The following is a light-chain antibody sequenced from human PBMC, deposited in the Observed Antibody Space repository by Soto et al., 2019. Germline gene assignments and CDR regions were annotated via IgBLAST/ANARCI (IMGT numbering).Light chain of an antibody. CDR2: AAS. CDR1: RDISDY. CDR3: QHSYSPPLT. Sequence: DLQMTQSPSSLSASVGDRVTITCRASRDISDYLNWFQHKPGRAPKLLIYAASTLHSGVPARFSGSGSKSGTDYALTISGLQPEDSATYYCQHSYSPPLTFGGGTRVEIK. V-gene: IGKV1-39*01. J-gene: IGKJ4*01.